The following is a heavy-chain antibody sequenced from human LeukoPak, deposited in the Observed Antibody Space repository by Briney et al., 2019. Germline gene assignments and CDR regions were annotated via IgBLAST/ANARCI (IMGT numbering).Heavy chain of an antibody. Sequence: SETLSLTCTVSGGSISSGGYYWSWIRQHPGKGLEWIGYIYYSGSTHYNPSLKSRVTISVDTSKNQFSLKLSSVTAADMAVYYCARSLGVYSGYEPLFDYWGQGTLVTVSS. V-gene: IGHV4-31*03. CDR2: IYYSGST. D-gene: IGHD5-12*01. CDR3: ARSLGVYSGYEPLFDY. J-gene: IGHJ4*02. CDR1: GGSISSGGYY.